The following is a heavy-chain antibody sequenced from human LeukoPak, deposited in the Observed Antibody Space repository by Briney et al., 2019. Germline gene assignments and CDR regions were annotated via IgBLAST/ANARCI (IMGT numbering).Heavy chain of an antibody. CDR3: AKGLVRPVGATHFDF. J-gene: IGHJ4*02. CDR2: ISWNGGAV. CDR1: GFIFDDYA. D-gene: IGHD1-26*01. V-gene: IGHV3-9*01. Sequence: GGSLRLSCAASGFIFDDYAMHWVRQAPGKGPERVSGISWNGGAVGYADSVKGRCTISRDNAGNSLYLQLNRLRPEDTAYYYCAKGLVRPVGATHFDFWGQGTLVTVSS.